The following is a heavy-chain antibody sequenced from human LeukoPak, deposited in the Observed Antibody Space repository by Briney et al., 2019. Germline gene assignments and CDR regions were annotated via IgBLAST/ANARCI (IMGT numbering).Heavy chain of an antibody. J-gene: IGHJ5*02. CDR3: ARAVEQLVDWFDP. CDR1: GGSISSSSYY. CDR2: IYYSGST. V-gene: IGHV4-39*07. D-gene: IGHD6-6*01. Sequence: SETLSLTCTVSGGSISSSSYYWGWIRQPPGKGLEWIGSIYYSGSTYYNPSLKSRVTISVDTSKNQFSLKLSSVTAADTAVYYCARAVEQLVDWFDPWGQGTLVTVSS.